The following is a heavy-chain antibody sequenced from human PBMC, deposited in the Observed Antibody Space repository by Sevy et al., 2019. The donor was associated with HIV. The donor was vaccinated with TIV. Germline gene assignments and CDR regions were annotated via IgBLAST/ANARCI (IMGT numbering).Heavy chain of an antibody. V-gene: IGHV4-39*01. CDR3: ARHRTYGGRGYFPYYFDS. J-gene: IGHJ4*02. Sequence: SETLSLSCTVSGDSITSNNYYWGWIRQPPGKGLEWIGSVYYSGSAYYNPSLKSRLAMSVDTATNEFSRRRTSVTAADMGVYHCARHRTYGGRGYFPYYFDSWGQGTLVTVSS. D-gene: IGHD3-22*01. CDR1: GDSITSNNYY. CDR2: VYYSGSA.